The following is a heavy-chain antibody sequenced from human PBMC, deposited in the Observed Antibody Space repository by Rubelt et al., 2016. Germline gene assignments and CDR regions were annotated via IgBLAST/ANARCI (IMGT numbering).Heavy chain of an antibody. CDR1: GGSISSSSYY. CDR2: IYYSGST. D-gene: IGHD3-22*01. J-gene: IGHJ6*03. Sequence: QLQLQESGPGLVKPSETLSLTCTVSGGSISSSSYYWGWIRQPPGTGLEWIGSIYYSGSTYYNPSLKSRVTISVDTSKNDVSLKLSSVTAADTAGYYCARAVSYYDSSGYGYYYYMDVWGKGTTVTVSS. V-gene: IGHV4-39*07. CDR3: ARAVSYYDSSGYGYYYYMDV.